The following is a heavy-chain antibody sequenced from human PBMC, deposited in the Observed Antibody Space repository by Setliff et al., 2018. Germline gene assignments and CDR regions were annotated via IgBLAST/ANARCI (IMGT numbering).Heavy chain of an antibody. J-gene: IGHJ6*03. CDR2: IYYSGGT. Sequence: PSETLSLTCTVSGGSISSSSYYWGWIRQPPGKELAWIGSIYYSGGTYYNPSLKSRVTISVDTSKNQFSLKLSSVTAADTAVYYCARHLTVAYYYYYYMDVWGKGTTVTVSS. V-gene: IGHV4-39*01. CDR1: GGSISSSSYY. D-gene: IGHD4-17*01. CDR3: ARHLTVAYYYYYYMDV.